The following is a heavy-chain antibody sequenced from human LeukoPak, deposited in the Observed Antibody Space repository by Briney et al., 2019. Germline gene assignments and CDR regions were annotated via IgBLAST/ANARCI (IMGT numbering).Heavy chain of an antibody. D-gene: IGHD3-22*01. CDR1: GFTVSSNY. J-gene: IGHJ3*02. Sequence: GSLTLSCAASGFTVSSNYMSWVSQAPGKGLEWVSIIYSGGSTHYADSVKGRFTISRDNSKNKLYLQMNSLRAEDTAVYYCARGLGYYDSTGYYGGAFDIWGPGTIVSVSS. CDR3: ARGLGYYDSTGYYGGAFDI. V-gene: IGHV3-66*01. CDR2: IYSGGST.